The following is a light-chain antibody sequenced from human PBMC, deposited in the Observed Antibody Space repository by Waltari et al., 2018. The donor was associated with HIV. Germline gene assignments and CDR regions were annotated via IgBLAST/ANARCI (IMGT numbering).Light chain of an antibody. CDR1: QSVSSF. Sequence: EVVLTQSPATLSLSPGERATLSCRASQSVSSFLAWYQQKPGQAPRLLIYAASNRATGIPARFSGSGSGTDFTLTISSLEPEDFALYFCQQRNHWPPTFGPGTRVDIK. CDR2: AAS. V-gene: IGKV3-11*01. J-gene: IGKJ3*01. CDR3: QQRNHWPPT.